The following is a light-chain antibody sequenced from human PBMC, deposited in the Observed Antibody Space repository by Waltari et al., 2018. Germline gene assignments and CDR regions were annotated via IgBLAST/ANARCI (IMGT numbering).Light chain of an antibody. CDR3: QQRSNWHT. CDR1: QSLSSN. Sequence: IVMTQSPATLSVSPGEGATLSCKASQSLSSNLAWYQQKPGQLPRLLIYGASTRATGNPARFSGSGSGTEFTLTISSLQAEDFAVYYCQQRSNWHTFGQGTRLEIK. CDR2: GAS. V-gene: IGKV3-15*01. J-gene: IGKJ2*01.